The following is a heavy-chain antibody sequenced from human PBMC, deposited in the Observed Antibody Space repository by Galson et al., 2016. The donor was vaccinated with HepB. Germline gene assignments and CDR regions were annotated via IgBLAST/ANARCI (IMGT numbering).Heavy chain of an antibody. J-gene: IGHJ4*02. CDR3: ARDLGGYYY. V-gene: IGHV1-18*04. CDR1: GYTFTTYG. Sequence: SVKVSCKASGYTFTTYGISWVRQAPGQGLEWMGWITTYNGNTKYAQTFQDRVTMTTDTSTSTAYTQLRSLRSDDKAVYYCARDLGGYYYWGQGTLVTVSS. D-gene: IGHD3-22*01. CDR2: ITTYNGNT.